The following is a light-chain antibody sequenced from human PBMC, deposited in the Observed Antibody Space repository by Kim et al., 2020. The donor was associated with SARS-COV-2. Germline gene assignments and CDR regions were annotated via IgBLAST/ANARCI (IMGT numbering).Light chain of an antibody. Sequence: SAVGDRVTTTCRASQASSNSFTWFQQRPEEVPKSLFYDISILQSVLPSSFSGSCSAADFRITISHLQSDDSATYYYQHYKDHPFTFGGGTKVDIK. J-gene: IGKJ4*01. CDR3: QHYKDHPFT. CDR1: QASSNS. CDR2: DIS. V-gene: IGKV1-16*01.